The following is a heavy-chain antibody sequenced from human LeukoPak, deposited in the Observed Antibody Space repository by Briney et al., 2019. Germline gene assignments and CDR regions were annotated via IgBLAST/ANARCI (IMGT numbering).Heavy chain of an antibody. V-gene: IGHV4-39*07. J-gene: IGHJ4*02. CDR2: TYYSGST. CDR3: ARDRPAAAGKGDY. D-gene: IGHD6-13*01. Sequence: SETLSLTCTVSGGSISSSSYYWGWIRQPPGKGLEWIGSTYYSGSTYYNPSLKSRVTISVDTSKNQFSLKLSSVTAADTAVYYCARDRPAAAGKGDYWGQGTLVTVSS. CDR1: GGSISSSSYY.